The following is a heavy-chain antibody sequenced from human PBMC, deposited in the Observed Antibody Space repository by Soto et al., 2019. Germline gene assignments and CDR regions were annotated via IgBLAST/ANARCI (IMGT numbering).Heavy chain of an antibody. CDR1: GFSLGTYGVG. V-gene: IGHV2-5*02. D-gene: IGHD1-26*01. J-gene: IGHJ2*01. CDR2: IYWDDDK. CDR3: AHRGGGIVDWYFDL. Sequence: QITLNESGPTLVKPTQTLTLTCTFSGFSLGTYGVGVGWIRQPPGKALEWLALIYWDDDKRYSPSLKSRLTITKDTSKRQVFLTLTNMDPVDTATYYCAHRGGGIVDWYFDLWGRRTPVIVSS.